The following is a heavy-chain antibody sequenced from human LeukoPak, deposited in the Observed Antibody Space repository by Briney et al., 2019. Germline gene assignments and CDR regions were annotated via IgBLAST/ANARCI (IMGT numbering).Heavy chain of an antibody. D-gene: IGHD6-13*01. V-gene: IGHV5-51*01. Sequence: GESLKISCKGSGYRFTSYWIGWVRQMPGKGLEWMGIIYPGDSDTRYSPSFQGQVTISADKSISTAYLQWSSLKASDTAMYYCARVYSSSWYPRGFDPWGQGTLVTVSS. CDR1: GYRFTSYW. J-gene: IGHJ5*02. CDR2: IYPGDSDT. CDR3: ARVYSSSWYPRGFDP.